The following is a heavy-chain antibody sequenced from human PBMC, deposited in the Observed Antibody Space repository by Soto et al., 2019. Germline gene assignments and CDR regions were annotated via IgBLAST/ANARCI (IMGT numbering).Heavy chain of an antibody. D-gene: IGHD2-2*01. CDR2: IIPILGIA. J-gene: IGHJ4*02. V-gene: IGHV1-69*02. Sequence: GASVKVSCKASGGTFSSYTISWVRQAPGQGLEWMGRIIPILGIANYAQKFQGRVTITADKSTSTAYMELSSLRSEDTAVYYCASPSEDCSSTSCSYFDYWGQGTLVTVSS. CDR1: GGTFSSYT. CDR3: ASPSEDCSSTSCSYFDY.